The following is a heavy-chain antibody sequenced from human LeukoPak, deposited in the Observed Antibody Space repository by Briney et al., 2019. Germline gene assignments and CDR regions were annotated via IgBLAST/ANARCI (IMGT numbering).Heavy chain of an antibody. CDR2: INHSGST. CDR3: ASHTVTTQPDY. Sequence: SETLSLTCAVYGGSFSGYYWSWIRQPPGKGLDWIGEINHSGSTNYNPSLKSRVTISVDTSKNQFSLKLSSVTAADTAVYYCASHTVTTQPDYWGQGTLVTVSS. D-gene: IGHD4-17*01. CDR1: GGSFSGYY. J-gene: IGHJ4*02. V-gene: IGHV4-34*01.